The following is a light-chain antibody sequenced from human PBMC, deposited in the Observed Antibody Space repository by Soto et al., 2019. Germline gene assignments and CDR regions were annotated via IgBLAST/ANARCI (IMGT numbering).Light chain of an antibody. J-gene: IGKJ1*01. V-gene: IGKV3-15*01. CDR2: GAS. CDR1: QSVSSN. Sequence: EIVMTQSPATLSVSPGERATLSCRASQSVSSNLAWYQQKPGQAPRLLIYGASTRATGIPDRFSGSGSGTDFTLTISSLQSEDFAVYYCQQYNIWPPWTFGQGTKVDIK. CDR3: QQYNIWPPWT.